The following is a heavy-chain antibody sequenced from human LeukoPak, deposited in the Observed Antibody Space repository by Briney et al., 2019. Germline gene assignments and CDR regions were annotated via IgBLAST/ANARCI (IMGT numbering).Heavy chain of an antibody. J-gene: IGHJ4*02. V-gene: IGHV1-8*01. Sequence: ASVKVSCKASGYTFTSYDINWVRQATGQGLEWMGWMNPNSGNTGYPQKFQGRVTMTRNTSISTAYMELSSLRSEDTAVYYCIPTVTSPTYDYWGQGTLVTVSS. D-gene: IGHD5-12*01. CDR3: IPTVTSPTYDY. CDR1: GYTFTSYD. CDR2: MNPNSGNT.